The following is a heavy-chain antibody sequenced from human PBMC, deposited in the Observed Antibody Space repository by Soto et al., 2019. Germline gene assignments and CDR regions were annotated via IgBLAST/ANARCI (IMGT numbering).Heavy chain of an antibody. V-gene: IGHV4-39*01. D-gene: IGHD3-3*01. J-gene: IGHJ6*03. CDR1: GGSISSSSYY. CDR2: IYYSGST. Sequence: SETLSLTCTVSGGSISSSSYYWGWIRQPQGKGLEWIGSIYYSGSTYYNPSLKSRVTISVDTSKNQFSLKLSSVTAADTAVYYCARGRDFWSGYGSMDVWGKGTTVTVSS. CDR3: ARGRDFWSGYGSMDV.